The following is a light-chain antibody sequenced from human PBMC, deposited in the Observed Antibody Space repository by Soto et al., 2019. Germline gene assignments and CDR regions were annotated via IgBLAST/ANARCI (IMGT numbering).Light chain of an antibody. J-gene: IGLJ1*01. CDR3: CSYAGSSTPYV. CDR2: ECI. CDR1: ISYVGSYNL. V-gene: IGLV2-23*01. Sequence: QSVMTHPASVSRSPGQSITISFTGTISYVGSYNLFSCYQQHPVKAPKLMIYECIKLPSVVSNHFSGSESGNTSSLTISWLQAEDEADYYCCSYAGSSTPYVFGTGTKVTVL.